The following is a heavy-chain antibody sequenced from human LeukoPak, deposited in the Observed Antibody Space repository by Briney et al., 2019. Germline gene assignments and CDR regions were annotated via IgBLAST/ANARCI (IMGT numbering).Heavy chain of an antibody. CDR3: ARDRDGSTLGLFDF. Sequence: PGGSLRLSYAASGFTLSSYWMSWVRQDPGKGLEWVAKIKRDGSEKQYVDSVKGRFTISRDNAKNSLYLEMNSLRAEDTAVYYCARDRDGSTLGLFDFWGQGTLVTVSS. CDR2: IKRDGSEK. J-gene: IGHJ4*02. D-gene: IGHD2-2*03. CDR1: GFTLSSYW. V-gene: IGHV3-7*01.